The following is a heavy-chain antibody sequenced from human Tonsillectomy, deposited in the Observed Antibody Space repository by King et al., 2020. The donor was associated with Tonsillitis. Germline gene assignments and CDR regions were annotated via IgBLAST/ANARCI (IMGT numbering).Heavy chain of an antibody. CDR2: ISYSGST. Sequence: VQLQESGPGLVKPSETLSLTCTVSGGSVSSPSFYWSWIRQPPGKGPEWIGYISYSGSTNYNPSLKSRVTISVDTSKKQFSLKLSSVTAADTAVYYCAGDSLLCSGGRCYSYYYYGMDVWGQGTTVTVSS. V-gene: IGHV4-61*01. CDR3: AGDSLLCSGGRCYSYYYYGMDV. CDR1: GGSVSSPSFY. D-gene: IGHD2-15*01. J-gene: IGHJ6*02.